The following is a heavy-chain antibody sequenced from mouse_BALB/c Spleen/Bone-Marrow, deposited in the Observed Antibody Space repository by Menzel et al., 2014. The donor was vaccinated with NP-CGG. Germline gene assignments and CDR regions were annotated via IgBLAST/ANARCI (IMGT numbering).Heavy chain of an antibody. V-gene: IGHV1-9*01. CDR3: ARRGGYPWFAY. J-gene: IGHJ3*01. CDR1: GYTFRNYW. CDR2: ILPGSYST. D-gene: IGHD2-2*01. Sequence: VQLVESGAELMRPGASVKISCKATGYTFRNYWIEWVKQRPGHGLEWIGEILPGSYSTNYNEKLKGKATFTADTSSNTAYMQLGSLTSEDSAVYYCARRGGYPWFAYWGQGALVTVSA.